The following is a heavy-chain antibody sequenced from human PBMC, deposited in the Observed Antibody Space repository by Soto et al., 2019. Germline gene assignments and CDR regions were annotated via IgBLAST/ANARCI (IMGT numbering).Heavy chain of an antibody. D-gene: IGHD2-2*01. CDR3: ARGEDIVVVPALPSPNWFDP. CDR1: GGSFSGYY. V-gene: IGHV4-34*01. J-gene: IGHJ5*02. Sequence: SETLSLTCAVYGGSFSGYYWSWIRQPPGKGLEWIGEINHSGSTNYNPSLKSRVTISVDTSKNQFSLKLSSVTAADTAVYYCARGEDIVVVPALPSPNWFDPWGQGTLVTVSS. CDR2: INHSGST.